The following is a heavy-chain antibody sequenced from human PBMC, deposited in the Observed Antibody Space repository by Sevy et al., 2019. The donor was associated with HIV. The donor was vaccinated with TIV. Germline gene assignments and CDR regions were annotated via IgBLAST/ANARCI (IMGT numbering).Heavy chain of an antibody. CDR3: ARGKSGYCYALNY. J-gene: IGHJ4*02. V-gene: IGHV3-66*01. Sequence: GSLRLSCAASGFTVNSNYRTWVRQAPGKGLEGVSVIYSDGTTYHADSVKDRFTISRDNSKNTLYLQMNSLRAEDTAVYYCARGKSGYCYALNYWGQGTLVTVSS. CDR1: GFTVNSNY. CDR2: IYSDGTT. D-gene: IGHD5-18*01.